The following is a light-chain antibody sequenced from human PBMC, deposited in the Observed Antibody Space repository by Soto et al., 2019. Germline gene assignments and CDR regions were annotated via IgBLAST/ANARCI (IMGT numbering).Light chain of an antibody. CDR3: QTWGTGIVI. CDR1: SGHSKYA. CDR2: VNSDGSH. V-gene: IGLV4-69*01. J-gene: IGLJ2*01. Sequence: QSVLTQPPSASASLGASVKLTCTLSSGHSKYAIAWHQQQPEKGPRYLMTVNSDGSHTKGDGIPDRFSGSSSGAERYLTLSSLQSDDEADYYCQTWGTGIVIFGGGTKVTVL.